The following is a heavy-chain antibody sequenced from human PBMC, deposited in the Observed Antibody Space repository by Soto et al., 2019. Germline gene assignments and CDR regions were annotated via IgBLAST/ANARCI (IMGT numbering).Heavy chain of an antibody. Sequence: PXDSLKVSNQCSGNSFTSYWSSLVLQMPGKGLEWMGRIDPSDSYTNYSPSFQGHVTISADKSISTAYLQWSSLKASDTAMYYCARRLAAAGTYYYYGMDVCGQRTTVTVSS. CDR3: ARRLAAAGTYYYYGMDV. V-gene: IGHV5-10-1*01. J-gene: IGHJ6*02. CDR2: IDPSDSYT. D-gene: IGHD6-13*01. CDR1: GNSFTSYW.